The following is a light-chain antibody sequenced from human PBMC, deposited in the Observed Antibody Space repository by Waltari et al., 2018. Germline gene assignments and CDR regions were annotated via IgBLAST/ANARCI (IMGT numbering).Light chain of an antibody. Sequence: DIQMTQSPSSLSASVGDRVTITCQASQDISNYLNWYQQKPGKAPKLLIYDASNLETGVPSLVSGSGSGTDVTVTNSSLQPEDIATYDCQQYDNLPVTFGQGTRLEIK. CDR3: QQYDNLPVT. J-gene: IGKJ5*01. V-gene: IGKV1-33*01. CDR1: QDISNY. CDR2: DAS.